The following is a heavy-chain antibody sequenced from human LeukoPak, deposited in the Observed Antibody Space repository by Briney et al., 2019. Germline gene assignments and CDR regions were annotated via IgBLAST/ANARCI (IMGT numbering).Heavy chain of an antibody. Sequence: PGGSLRLSCAASGFTFSSYAMHWVRRAPEKGLEWVSSISVTGSNTFYTDSVKGRFTISRDNSKNTLDLQMNSLRAEDTAIYYCAKENLLPSARTLGSWGQGTLVTVSP. J-gene: IGHJ5*02. CDR2: ISVTGSNT. V-gene: IGHV3-23*01. D-gene: IGHD6-6*01. CDR3: AKENLLPSARTLGS. CDR1: GFTFSSYA.